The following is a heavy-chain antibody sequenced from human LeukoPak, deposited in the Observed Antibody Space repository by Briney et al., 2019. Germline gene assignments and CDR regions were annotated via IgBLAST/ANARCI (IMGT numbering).Heavy chain of an antibody. CDR3: VKWGPGATAPES. CDR1: GDIFTSSW. CDR2: IYPGDSDT. V-gene: IGHV5-51*01. Sequence: GESLKISCKGSGDIFTSSWIAWARQMPGKCLEWMGIIYPGDSDTRYNPTFQGQVTISADTSINTAYLQWSSLKASDTAMYYCVKWGPGATAPESWGQGTLVTVSS. J-gene: IGHJ4*02. D-gene: IGHD1/OR15-1a*01.